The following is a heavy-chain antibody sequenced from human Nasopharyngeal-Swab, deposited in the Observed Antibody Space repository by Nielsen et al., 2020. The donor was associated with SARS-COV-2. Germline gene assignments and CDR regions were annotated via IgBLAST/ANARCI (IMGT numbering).Heavy chain of an antibody. Sequence: GGSLRLSCAASGFTFDDYAMHWVRQAPGKGLEWVSGISWNSGSIGYADSVKGRFTISRDNAKNSLYLQMNSLRAEDTASYYCAKDQRALDSNYYYYGMDVWGQGTTVTVSS. CDR1: GFTFDDYA. CDR3: AKDQRALDSNYYYYGMDV. D-gene: IGHD3/OR15-3a*01. J-gene: IGHJ6*02. CDR2: ISWNSGSI. V-gene: IGHV3-9*01.